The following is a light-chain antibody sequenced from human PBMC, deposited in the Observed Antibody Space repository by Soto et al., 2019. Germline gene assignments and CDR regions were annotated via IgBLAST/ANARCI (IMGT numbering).Light chain of an antibody. CDR1: QSVSSSC. CDR3: QQYGNSPQT. J-gene: IGKJ2*01. Sequence: ETVLTQSPGTLSLSPGERATLSCRASQSVSSSCLAWYQQKPGQAPRLLIYGASSRATGIPDRFSGSGSGTDFTLTISRLEPEDFAVYYCQQYGNSPQTFGQGTKLEIK. CDR2: GAS. V-gene: IGKV3-20*01.